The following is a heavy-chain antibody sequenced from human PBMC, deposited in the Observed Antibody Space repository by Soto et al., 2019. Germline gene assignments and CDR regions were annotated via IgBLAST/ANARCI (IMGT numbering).Heavy chain of an antibody. V-gene: IGHV3-7*03. D-gene: IGHD2-15*01. CDR1: GFTFSGYW. CDR2: IKQDGSEK. J-gene: IGHJ3*02. Sequence: GSLRLSCAASGFTFSGYWMSWVRQAPGKGLEWVANIKQDGSEKYYVDSVKGRFTISRDNAKNSLYLQMNSLRAEDTAVYYCAREDIVVVVAVAFDIWGQGTMVTVSS. CDR3: AREDIVVVVAVAFDI.